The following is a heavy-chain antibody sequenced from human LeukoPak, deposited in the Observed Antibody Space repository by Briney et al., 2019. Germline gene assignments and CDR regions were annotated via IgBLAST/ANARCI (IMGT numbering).Heavy chain of an antibody. V-gene: IGHV7-4-1*02. CDR3: ARDNYYHYDY. CDR1: GYTFTTYG. Sequence: GASVKVSCTASGYTFTTYGVNWVRQAPGQGLEWMGWINTNTGNPTYAQGFTGRFVFSLDTSVSTAYLQISSLKARDTAVYYCARDNYYHYDYWGQGTLVTVSS. D-gene: IGHD3-10*01. CDR2: INTNTGNP. J-gene: IGHJ4*02.